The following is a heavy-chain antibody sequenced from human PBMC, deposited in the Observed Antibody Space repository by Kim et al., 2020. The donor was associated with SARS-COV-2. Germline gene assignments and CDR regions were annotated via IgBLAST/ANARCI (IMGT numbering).Heavy chain of an antibody. Sequence: SETLSLTCTVSGGSISSGGYYWSWIRQHPGKGLEWIGYIYYSGSTYYNPSLKSRVTISVDTSKNQFSLKLSSVTAADTAVYYCARDSYSGTAFDIWGQGTMVTVSS. V-gene: IGHV4-31*03. CDR2: IYYSGST. CDR1: GGSISSGGYY. D-gene: IGHD1-26*01. CDR3: ARDSYSGTAFDI. J-gene: IGHJ3*02.